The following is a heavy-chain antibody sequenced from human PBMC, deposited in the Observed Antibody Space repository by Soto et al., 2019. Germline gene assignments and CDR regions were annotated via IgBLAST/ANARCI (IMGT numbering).Heavy chain of an antibody. CDR1: GDSVSSGY. D-gene: IGHD3-10*01. J-gene: IGHJ3*02. CDR2: MYFGGSF. CDR3: ARRYGSAFDI. V-gene: IGHV4-59*02. Sequence: SETLSLTFTVSGDSVSSGYWSWIRQPPGKGLEWIGFMYFGGSFNYNPSLASRVTISVDTSKNQFSLKLSSVTAADTAVYYCARRYGSAFDIWGQGTMVTVSS.